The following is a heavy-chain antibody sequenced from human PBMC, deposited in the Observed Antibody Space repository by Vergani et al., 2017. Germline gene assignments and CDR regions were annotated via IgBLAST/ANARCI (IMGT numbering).Heavy chain of an antibody. CDR1: GGTFSSYT. CDR3: ARVPPSRYCSSTSCYGSRGSGMDV. V-gene: IGHV1-69*02. Sequence: QVQLVQSGAEVKKPGSSVKVSCKASGGTFSSYTISWVRQAPGQGLEWMGRIIPILGIANYAQKFQGRVTITADKSTSTAYMELSSLRSEDTAVYYCARVPPSRYCSSTSCYGSRGSGMDVWGQGTTVTVSS. D-gene: IGHD2-2*01. CDR2: IIPILGIA. J-gene: IGHJ6*02.